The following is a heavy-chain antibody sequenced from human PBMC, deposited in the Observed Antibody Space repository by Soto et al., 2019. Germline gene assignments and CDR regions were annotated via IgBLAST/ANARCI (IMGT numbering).Heavy chain of an antibody. J-gene: IGHJ4*02. CDR3: ARHVSRRGIHYYDSSGYPQLFDY. CDR1: GGSISSSSYY. D-gene: IGHD3-22*01. CDR2: IYYSGYT. V-gene: IGHV4-39*01. Sequence: PSETLSLTCTVSGGSISSSSYYWGWIRQPPGKGLEWIGSIYYSGYTYYNPSLKSRVTISVDTSKNQFSLKLSSVTAADTAVYYCARHVSRRGIHYYDSSGYPQLFDYWGQGTLVTVSS.